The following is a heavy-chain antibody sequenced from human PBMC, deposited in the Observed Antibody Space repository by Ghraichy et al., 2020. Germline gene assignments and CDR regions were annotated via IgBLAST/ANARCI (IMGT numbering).Heavy chain of an antibody. Sequence: GGSLRLSCAASGFSFSMYWMSWVRQAPGKGLEWVANMKHDGSENYYVDSVKGRFTISRDNAKNSLSLQMTSLRAEDTAVYYCARDDSSGYAYFDFWGQGTLVTVSS. CDR1: GFSFSMYW. J-gene: IGHJ4*02. D-gene: IGHD3-22*01. V-gene: IGHV3-7*01. CDR2: MKHDGSEN. CDR3: ARDDSSGYAYFDF.